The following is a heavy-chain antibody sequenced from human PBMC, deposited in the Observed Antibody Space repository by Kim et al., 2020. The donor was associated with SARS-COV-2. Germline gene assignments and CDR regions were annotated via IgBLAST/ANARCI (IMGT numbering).Heavy chain of an antibody. V-gene: IGHV4-59*08. CDR3: ARHNWNYGMDV. Sequence: NNYNPSRQSRLTISEDKSKNQFSLRLNSVTAADTAMYFCARHNWNYGMDVWGQGTTVTVSS. J-gene: IGHJ6*02. CDR2: N. D-gene: IGHD1-20*01.